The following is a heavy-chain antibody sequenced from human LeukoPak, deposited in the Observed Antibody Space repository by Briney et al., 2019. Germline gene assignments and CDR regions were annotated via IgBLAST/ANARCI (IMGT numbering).Heavy chain of an antibody. CDR1: GGSISSNNW. D-gene: IGHD6-19*01. V-gene: IGHV4-4*02. CDR3: AREYTLYRSGWFLDY. J-gene: IGHJ4*02. Sequence: SGTLSLTCDVSGGSISSNNWWSWVRQPPGKGLEWIGEIYHIGSTNYNPSLKSRVTISVDKSKHQFSLKLSSVTAADTAVYYCAREYTLYRSGWFLDYWGQGTVVTVSS. CDR2: IYHIGST.